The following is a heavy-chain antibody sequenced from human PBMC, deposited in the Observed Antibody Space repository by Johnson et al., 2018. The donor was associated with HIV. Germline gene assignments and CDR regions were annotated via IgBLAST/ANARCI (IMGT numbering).Heavy chain of an antibody. J-gene: IGHJ3*02. V-gene: IGHV3-64*01. CDR1: GFTLSNHA. Sequence: MQLVESGGGLVQAGRSPRLSSAASGFTLSNHAVHWVRQAPGKGLEYVSAISSNGGSTYYANSVKGRFTISRDNSKNTLYLQMNSLRAEDKAVYYCARDRPYYYGSGDAFDIWGQGTMVTVSS. CDR2: ISSNGGST. D-gene: IGHD3-10*01. CDR3: ARDRPYYYGSGDAFDI.